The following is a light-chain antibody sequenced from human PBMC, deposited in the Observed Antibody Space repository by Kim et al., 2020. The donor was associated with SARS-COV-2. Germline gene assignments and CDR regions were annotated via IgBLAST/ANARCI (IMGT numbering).Light chain of an antibody. CDR2: GAS. CDR1: QSVSST. V-gene: IGKV3-15*01. CDR3: QQYDNWPQT. Sequence: GSPATRATPSGRASQSVSSTLACYKQNPSQAPSLLIYGASTRATGLPARFSGGGSGTEFTLTIRSLQSEDFAVYSCQQYDNWPQTFGQGTKVEIK. J-gene: IGKJ1*01.